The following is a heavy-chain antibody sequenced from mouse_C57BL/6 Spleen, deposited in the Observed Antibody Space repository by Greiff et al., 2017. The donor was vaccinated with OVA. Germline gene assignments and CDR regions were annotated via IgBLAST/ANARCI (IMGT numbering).Heavy chain of an antibody. CDR2: IDPETGGT. CDR3: TRGYEYDVYY. CDR1: GYTFTDYE. Sequence: VHLVESGAELVRPGASVTLSCKASGYTFTDYEMHWVKQTPVHGLEWIGAIDPETGGTAYNQKFKGKAILTADKSSSTAYMELSSLTSEDSAVYYCTRGYEYDVYYWGQGTTLTVST. D-gene: IGHD2-4*01. J-gene: IGHJ2*01. V-gene: IGHV1-15*01.